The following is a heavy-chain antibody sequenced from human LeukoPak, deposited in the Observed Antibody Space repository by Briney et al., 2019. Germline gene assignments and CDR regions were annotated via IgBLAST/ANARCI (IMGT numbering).Heavy chain of an antibody. D-gene: IGHD4-17*01. Sequence: PGGSLRLSCAASGFTFSSYSMNWVRQAPGKGLEWVSYISSYSSTIYYADSVKGRFTISRDNANNSLYLQMNSLRAEDTALYYCAKGGVYGDYYFDYWGQGTLVTVSS. CDR3: AKGGVYGDYYFDY. CDR2: ISSYSSTI. J-gene: IGHJ4*02. V-gene: IGHV3-48*01. CDR1: GFTFSSYS.